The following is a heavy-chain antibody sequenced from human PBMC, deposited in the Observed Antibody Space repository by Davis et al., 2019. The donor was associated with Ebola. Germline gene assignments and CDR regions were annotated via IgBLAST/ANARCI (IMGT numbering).Heavy chain of an antibody. J-gene: IGHJ5*02. CDR2: IFPDDSDT. CDR3: ARQRYCSYTNCYGTDNWFGP. V-gene: IGHV5-51*01. CDR1: GYIFTTYW. Sequence: GESLKISCKGSGYIFTTYWLGWVRQRPGKGLEWMGIIFPDDSDTRYSPSFQGRVALSVDKSSATAHLQWSSLKASDTAIYYCARQRYCSYTNCYGTDNWFGPWGQGTLVTVSS. D-gene: IGHD2-15*01.